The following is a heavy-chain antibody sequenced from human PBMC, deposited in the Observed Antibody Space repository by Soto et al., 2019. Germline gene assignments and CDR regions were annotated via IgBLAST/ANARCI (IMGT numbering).Heavy chain of an antibody. CDR3: ARAGLGDGSDY. CDR1: GGSVSSGSYY. J-gene: IGHJ4*02. CDR2: IYYSGST. D-gene: IGHD1-26*01. V-gene: IGHV4-61*01. Sequence: QVQLQESGPGLVKPSETLSLTCTVSGGSVSSGSYYWSWIRQPPGKGLEWIGYIYYSGSTTYTPSIKSRVTISVDTSKNRFSLKLSSVTAADTAVYYCARAGLGDGSDYWGQGTLVTVSS.